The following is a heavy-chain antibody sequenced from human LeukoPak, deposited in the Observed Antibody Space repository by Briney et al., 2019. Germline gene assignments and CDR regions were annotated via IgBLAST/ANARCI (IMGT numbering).Heavy chain of an antibody. CDR3: ARGTRMTTIFDY. J-gene: IGHJ4*02. V-gene: IGHV4-34*01. D-gene: IGHD4-17*01. CDR2: INHSGST. CDR1: GGSFSGYY. Sequence: SETLSLTCAVYGGSFSGYYWSWIRQPPGKGLEWIGEINHSGSTNYNPSLKNRVTISVDTSKNQFSLKLSSVTAADTAVYYCARGTRMTTIFDYWGQGTLVTVSS.